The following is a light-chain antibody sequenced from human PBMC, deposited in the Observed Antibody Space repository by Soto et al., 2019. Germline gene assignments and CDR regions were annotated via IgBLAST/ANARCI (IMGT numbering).Light chain of an antibody. Sequence: EIMVTKSPATLSVSTGDRATLSCRASQSVSSNFAWYQQKPGQAPRLLIYGASTRATGIPDRFSGSGSGTDFSLTISSLQPDDFATYYCQQYNSYSTFGQGTRLEIK. CDR3: QQYNSYST. CDR1: QSVSSN. CDR2: GAS. V-gene: IGKV3D-15*01. J-gene: IGKJ5*01.